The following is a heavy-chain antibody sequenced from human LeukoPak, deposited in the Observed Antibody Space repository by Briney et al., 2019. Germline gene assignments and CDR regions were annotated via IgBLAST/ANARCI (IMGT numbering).Heavy chain of an antibody. CDR1: GFSFGSYA. CDR2: IGASGSSA. CDR3: AKEISDY. J-gene: IGHJ4*02. D-gene: IGHD3-3*01. V-gene: IGHV3-23*01. Sequence: GGPLRLSCVASGFSFGSYAMTWVRQAPGKGLEWVSSIGASGSSAYYGGPVKGRFTISRDNSKNTLYLQMNSLRAEDTAVYYCAKEISDYWGQGTLVTVSS.